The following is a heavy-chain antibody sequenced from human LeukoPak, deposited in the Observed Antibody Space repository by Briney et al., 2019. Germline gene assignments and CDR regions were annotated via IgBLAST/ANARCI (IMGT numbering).Heavy chain of an antibody. J-gene: IGHJ5*02. CDR2: ISSGGET. CDR3: ARGVQSEP. CDR1: GFTVSSNY. V-gene: IGHV3-53*04. Sequence: GGSLRLSCAASGFTVSSNYMSWVRQAPGKGLEWVSVISSGGETYYADSVKGRFTISRHNSKNTVYLQMSSLRIEDTAVYHCARGVQSEPWGQGTLVTVSS.